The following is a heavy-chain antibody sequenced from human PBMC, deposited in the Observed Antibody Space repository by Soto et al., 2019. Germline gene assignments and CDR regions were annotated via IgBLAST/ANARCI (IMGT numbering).Heavy chain of an antibody. J-gene: IGHJ4*02. Sequence: PSETLSLTCTVSGGSISSGGYYWSWIRQHPGKGLEWIGYIYYSGSTYYNPSLKSRVTISVDTSKNQFSLKLSAVTAADTAVYYCARGSTPYDFWSGYSSNIDYFDYWGQGTLVTVSS. CDR2: IYYSGST. D-gene: IGHD3-3*01. CDR1: GGSISSGGYY. V-gene: IGHV4-31*03. CDR3: ARGSTPYDFWSGYSSNIDYFDY.